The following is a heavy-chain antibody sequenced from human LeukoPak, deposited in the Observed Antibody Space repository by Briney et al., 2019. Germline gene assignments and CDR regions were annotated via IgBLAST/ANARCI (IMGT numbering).Heavy chain of an antibody. Sequence: SETLSLTCAVSGGSISDFYWSWLRQPPGKGLEWIGYMFYSSSTNYSPSLKSRVSISVDTSKNQFSLNLTSVTAADMAVYYCARVLGGLPVIWGPGSLVTVSS. CDR3: ARVLGGLPVI. V-gene: IGHV4-59*01. CDR1: GGSISDFY. CDR2: MFYSSST. D-gene: IGHD3-16*01. J-gene: IGHJ4*02.